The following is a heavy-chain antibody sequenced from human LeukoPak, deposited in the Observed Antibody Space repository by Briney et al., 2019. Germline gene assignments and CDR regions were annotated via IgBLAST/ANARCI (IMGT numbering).Heavy chain of an antibody. CDR2: IWYGGSNK. D-gene: IGHD6-13*01. CDR3: AKSAAAGDYYYMDV. CDR1: GFTFSSYG. Sequence: GGSLRLSCAASGFTFSSYGMHWVRQAPGKGLEWVAVIWYGGSNKYYADSVKGRFTISRDNSKNTLYLQMNSLRAEDTAVYYCAKSAAAGDYYYMDVWGKGTTVTVSS. V-gene: IGHV3-30*02. J-gene: IGHJ6*03.